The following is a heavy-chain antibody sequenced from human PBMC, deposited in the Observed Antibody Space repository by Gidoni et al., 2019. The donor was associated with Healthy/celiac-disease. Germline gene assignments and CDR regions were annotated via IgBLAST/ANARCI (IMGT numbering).Heavy chain of an antibody. J-gene: IGHJ5*02. CDR1: GGSLSSRRYY. Sequence: QLQLQESGPGLVKPSETLSLTCTVSGGSLSSRRYYWGWIRQPPGKGLEWIGSIYYSGSTYYNPSLKSRVTISVDTSKNQFALKLSSVTAADTAVYHCARHPPSVGWCGTRDWFDPWGQGTLVTVSS. V-gene: IGHV4-39*01. D-gene: IGHD2-21*01. CDR2: IYYSGST. CDR3: ARHPPSVGWCGTRDWFDP.